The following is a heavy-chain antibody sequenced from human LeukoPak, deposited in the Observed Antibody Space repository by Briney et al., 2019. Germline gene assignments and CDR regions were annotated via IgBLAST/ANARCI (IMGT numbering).Heavy chain of an antibody. CDR1: GFTFSTYW. Sequence: GGSLRLSCAASGFTFSTYWMHWVRQASGKGLVCVSRINSEGSSTSYADSVKGRFTISRDNAKNTLYLQMNSLRAEDTAVYYCARDPFDYWGQGTLVTVSS. CDR3: ARDPFDY. J-gene: IGHJ4*02. V-gene: IGHV3-74*01. CDR2: INSEGSST.